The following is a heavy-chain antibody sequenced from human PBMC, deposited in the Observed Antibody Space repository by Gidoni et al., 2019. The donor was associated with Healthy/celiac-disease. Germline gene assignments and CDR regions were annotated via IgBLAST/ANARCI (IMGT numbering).Heavy chain of an antibody. CDR2: IIPIFGTA. CDR1: GGTFRSYA. CDR3: ARDTVVVVAARGWFDP. Sequence: QVQLVQSGAEVKKPGSSVKVSCKASGGTFRSYAIRWVRQAPGQGLGGMGGIIPIFGTANYAQKFQGRVTITADKSTSTAYMELSSLRSEDTAVYYCARDTVVVVAARGWFDPWSQGTLVTVSS. D-gene: IGHD2-15*01. V-gene: IGHV1-69*06. J-gene: IGHJ5*02.